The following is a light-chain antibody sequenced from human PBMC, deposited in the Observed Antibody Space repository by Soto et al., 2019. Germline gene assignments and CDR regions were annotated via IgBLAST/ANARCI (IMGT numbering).Light chain of an antibody. Sequence: QSVLTQPPSASGTPGQRVTISCSGSRSNIGSNYVYWYQQLPGTAPKLLIYRSNQRPSGVPDRFSGSKSGTSASLAISGLRSEDEADYYCAAWDDSLSVVFGGGTKLTVL. CDR1: RSNIGSNY. J-gene: IGLJ2*01. CDR3: AAWDDSLSVV. V-gene: IGLV1-47*01. CDR2: RSN.